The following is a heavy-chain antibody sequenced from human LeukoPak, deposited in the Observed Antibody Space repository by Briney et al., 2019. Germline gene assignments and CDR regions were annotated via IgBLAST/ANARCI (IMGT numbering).Heavy chain of an antibody. J-gene: IGHJ5*02. CDR3: AKDYYGSGSYYGFLFS. D-gene: IGHD3-10*01. CDR1: EFTFSSYA. CDR2: ISGSGGST. Sequence: GGSLRLSCAASEFTFSSYAMSWVRQAPGKGLEWVSAISGSGGSTYYADSVKGRFTISRDNSKNTLYLQMNSLRAEDTAVYYCAKDYYGSGSYYGFLFSWGQGTLVTVSS. V-gene: IGHV3-23*01.